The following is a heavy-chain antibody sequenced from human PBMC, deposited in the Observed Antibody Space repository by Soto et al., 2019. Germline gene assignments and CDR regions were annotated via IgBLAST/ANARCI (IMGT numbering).Heavy chain of an antibody. D-gene: IGHD3-10*01. CDR1: GVSISSYY. CDR3: AKNYGNAFDI. V-gene: IGHV4-59*01. Sequence: SETLYLTCTVSGVSISSYYWIWIRQPPGKGLEWIGYIYYSGSTNYNPSLKSRVTISVDTSKNQFSLKLSSVTAADTAVYYCAKNYGNAFDIWGQGTMVTVS. CDR2: IYYSGST. J-gene: IGHJ3*02.